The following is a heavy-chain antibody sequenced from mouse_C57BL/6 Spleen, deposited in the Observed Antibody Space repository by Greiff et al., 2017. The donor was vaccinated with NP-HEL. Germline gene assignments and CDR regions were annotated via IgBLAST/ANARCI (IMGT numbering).Heavy chain of an antibody. Sequence: EVQLQQSGPELVKPGASVKISCKASGYTFTNYCMNWVKQSPGKSLEWIGDINPNNGGTSYNQKFKGKATLTVDKSSSTAYMKLRSLTSEDSAVYYGAPEYYSNWYFDVWGTGTTVTVSS. D-gene: IGHD2-5*01. CDR2: INPNNGGT. V-gene: IGHV1-26*01. CDR3: APEYYSNWYFDV. CDR1: GYTFTNYC. J-gene: IGHJ1*03.